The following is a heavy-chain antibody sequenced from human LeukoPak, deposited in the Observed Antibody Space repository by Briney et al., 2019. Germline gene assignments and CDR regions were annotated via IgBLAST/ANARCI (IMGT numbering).Heavy chain of an antibody. CDR1: GDSVSSGSYY. V-gene: IGHV4-39*01. D-gene: IGHD3-10*01. CDR3: ARVLWFGESKKGYSYYMDV. J-gene: IGHJ6*03. CDR2: IYYSGDT. Sequence: SSETLSLTCTVSGDSVSSGSYYWGWIRQPPGEGLEWIGSIYYSGDTYYNPSLESRVTISVDTSKNQFSLKPSSVTAADTAVYYCARVLWFGESKKGYSYYMDVWGKGTTVTVSS.